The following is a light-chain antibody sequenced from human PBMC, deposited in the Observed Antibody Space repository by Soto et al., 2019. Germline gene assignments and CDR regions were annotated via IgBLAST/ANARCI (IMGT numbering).Light chain of an antibody. CDR3: CSYAGSYTHV. CDR1: SSDVGGYTY. CDR2: DVI. V-gene: IGLV2-11*01. Sequence: QSALPQPPSASGSPGQSVAISCTGTSSDVGGYTYVSWYQQHPGKAPKLIIYDVIKRPSGVPDRFSGSKSGNTASLTISGLQAEDEADYYCCSYAGSYTHVFGTGTKLTVL. J-gene: IGLJ1*01.